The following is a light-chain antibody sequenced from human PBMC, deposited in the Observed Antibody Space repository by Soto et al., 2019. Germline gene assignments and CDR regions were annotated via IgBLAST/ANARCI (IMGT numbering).Light chain of an antibody. CDR1: SSDIGGYNL. CDR3: CSYAGSSTLV. CDR2: EGT. J-gene: IGLJ3*02. Sequence: QSVLTQPASVSGSPGQSITISCTGTSSDIGGYNLVSWYQQHPGKAPKCMIYEGTKRPSGVSNRFSGSKSGNRASLTISGLQVEDEADYYCCSYAGSSTLVFGGGTKVTVL. V-gene: IGLV2-23*01.